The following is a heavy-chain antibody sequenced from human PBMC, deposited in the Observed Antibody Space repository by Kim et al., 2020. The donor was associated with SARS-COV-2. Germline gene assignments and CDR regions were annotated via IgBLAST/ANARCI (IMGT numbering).Heavy chain of an antibody. V-gene: IGHV3-74*01. CDR3: ATSTLRITMVRGIGNYGMDV. Sequence: RFTISRDNAKNTLYLQMNSLRAEDTAVYYCATSTLRITMVRGIGNYGMDVWGQGTTVTVSS. J-gene: IGHJ6*02. D-gene: IGHD3-10*01.